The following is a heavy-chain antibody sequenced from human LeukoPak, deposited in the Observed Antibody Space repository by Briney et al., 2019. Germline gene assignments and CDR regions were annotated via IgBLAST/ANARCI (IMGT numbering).Heavy chain of an antibody. CDR3: ASGSSSSWSHYYYYYYMDV. CDR2: IIPIFGTA. V-gene: IGHV1-69*05. Sequence: SVKVSCTASGGTFSSHAISWVRQAPGQGLEWMGGIIPIFGTANYAQKFQGRVTITTDESTSTAYMELSSLRSEDTAVYYCASGSSSSWSHYYYYYYMDVWGKGTTVTVSS. D-gene: IGHD6-13*01. CDR1: GGTFSSHA. J-gene: IGHJ6*03.